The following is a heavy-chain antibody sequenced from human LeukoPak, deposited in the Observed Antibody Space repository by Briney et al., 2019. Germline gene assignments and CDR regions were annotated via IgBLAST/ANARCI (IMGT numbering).Heavy chain of an antibody. CDR3: VRAPDS. CDR1: GFTFSSYA. J-gene: IGHJ5*01. Sequence: GSLRLSCAASGFTFSSYAMHWIRQPPGQGLEWIGSFYYSGSTYYNPSLKSRVSISADTSKRQLSLSLTSVTVADTAVYYCVRAPDSWGQGILVTVFS. CDR2: FYYSGST. V-gene: IGHV4-39*07.